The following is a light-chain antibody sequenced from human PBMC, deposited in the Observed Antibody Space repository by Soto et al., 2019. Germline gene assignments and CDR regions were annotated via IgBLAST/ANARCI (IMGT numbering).Light chain of an antibody. CDR2: GAS. CDR3: QQYGSSPLT. J-gene: IGKJ5*01. Sequence: EIVLTQSPGTLSLSPGERATLSCRASQSVSSRYLAGYQQKPGQAPRLLSNGASSRATGIPDRFSGSGSGTDFTLTISRLEPEDFAVYYCQQYGSSPLTFGQRTRLDIK. CDR1: QSVSSRY. V-gene: IGKV3-20*01.